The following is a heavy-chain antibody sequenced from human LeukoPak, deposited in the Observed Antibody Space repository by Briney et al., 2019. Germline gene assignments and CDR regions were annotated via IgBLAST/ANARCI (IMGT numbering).Heavy chain of an antibody. J-gene: IGHJ5*02. CDR2: INHSGST. D-gene: IGHD3-3*01. Sequence: SETLSLTCAVYGGPFSGYYWSWIRQPPGKGLEWIGEINHSGSTNYNPSLKSRVTISVDTSKNQFSLKLSSVTAADTAVYYCARHTGHYDFWSGYPRGWFDPWGQGTLVTVSS. CDR1: GGPFSGYY. CDR3: ARHTGHYDFWSGYPRGWFDP. V-gene: IGHV4-34*01.